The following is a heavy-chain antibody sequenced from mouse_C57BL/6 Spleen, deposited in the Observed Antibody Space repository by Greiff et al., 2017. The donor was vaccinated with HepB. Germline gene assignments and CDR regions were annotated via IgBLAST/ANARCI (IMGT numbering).Heavy chain of an antibody. CDR3: AKGRPSNH. Sequence: QVQLQQPGAELMKPGASVKLSCKASGYTFTSYWMQWVKQRPGQGLEWIGEIDPSDSYTNYNQKFKGKATLTVDTSSSTAYMQLSSLTSEDSAVYYCAKGRPSNHWGQGTTLTVSS. J-gene: IGHJ2*01. CDR1: GYTFTSYW. CDR2: IDPSDSYT. V-gene: IGHV1-50*01.